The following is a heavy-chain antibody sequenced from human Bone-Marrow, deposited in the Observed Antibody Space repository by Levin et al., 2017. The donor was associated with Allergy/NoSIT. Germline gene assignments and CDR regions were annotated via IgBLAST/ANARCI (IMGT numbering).Heavy chain of an antibody. J-gene: IGHJ4*02. CDR3: ARGGSRLSD. V-gene: IGHV1-2*07. Sequence: SVKVSCKTSGFTFTDYYLHWVRQAPGQGLEWMVMLPPPPFFPPSSPLFPCRVTMTRDTSINTAYMELTWLKSDDTAVIYCARGGSRLSDWGQGTLVTVSS. D-gene: IGHD2-15*01. CDR2: LPPPPFFP. CDR1: GFTFTDYY.